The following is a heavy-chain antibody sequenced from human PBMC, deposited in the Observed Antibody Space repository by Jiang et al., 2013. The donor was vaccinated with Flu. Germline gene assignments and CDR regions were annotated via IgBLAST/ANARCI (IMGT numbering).Heavy chain of an antibody. CDR3: ARRPLIGYDTFYFDY. V-gene: IGHV1-69*06. CDR1: GDTFSNYA. J-gene: IGHJ4*02. D-gene: IGHD5-12*01. Sequence: SGAEVKKPGSSVKASCKASGDTFSNYAINWVRQAPGQGLEWMGGIIPIFGTANSAQKFQGRVTITADKSTSTVYMDLSSLTSEDTAVYYCARRPLIGYDTFYFDYWGQGTLVTVSS. CDR2: IIPIFGTA.